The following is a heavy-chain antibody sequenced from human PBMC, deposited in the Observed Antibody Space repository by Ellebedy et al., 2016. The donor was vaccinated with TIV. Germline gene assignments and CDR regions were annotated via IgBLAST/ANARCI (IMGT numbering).Heavy chain of an antibody. CDR3: ARDLFDGDYVYYYGMDV. V-gene: IGHV3-21*01. J-gene: IGHJ6*02. Sequence: PGGSLRLSCAASGFTFSSYSMNWVRQAPGKGLEWVSSISSSSSYIYYADSVKGRFTISRDNAKNSLYLQMNSLRAEDTAVYYCARDLFDGDYVYYYGMDVWGQGTTVTVSS. CDR2: ISSSSSYI. D-gene: IGHD4-17*01. CDR1: GFTFSSYS.